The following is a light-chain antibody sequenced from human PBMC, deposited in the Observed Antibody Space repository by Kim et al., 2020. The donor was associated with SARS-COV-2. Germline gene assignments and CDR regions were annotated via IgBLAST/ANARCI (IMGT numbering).Light chain of an antibody. CDR1: STDVGALTY. Sequence: QSALTQPRSVSGSPGQSVTISCTGTSTDVGALTYVSWYQQYPGKAPKLMIADVSKRPSGVPDRFSGSKSGNMASLTISGLQAEDEADYYCCSYAGSYTWVFGGGTKVTVL. J-gene: IGLJ3*02. V-gene: IGLV2-11*01. CDR3: CSYAGSYTWV. CDR2: DVS.